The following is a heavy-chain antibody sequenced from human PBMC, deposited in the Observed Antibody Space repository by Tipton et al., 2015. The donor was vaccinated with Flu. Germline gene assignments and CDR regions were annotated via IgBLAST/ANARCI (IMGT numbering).Heavy chain of an antibody. D-gene: IGHD1-14*01. Sequence: GLVKPSETLSLTCTVSGGSISSYYWSWIRQPPGKGLEWIGYIYYSGSTNYNPSLKSRVTISVDTSKNQFSLKLSSVTAADTAVYYCARDRKAHYYYYGMDVWGQGTTVTVSS. V-gene: IGHV4-59*01. J-gene: IGHJ6*02. CDR2: IYYSGST. CDR1: GGSISSYY. CDR3: ARDRKAHYYYYGMDV.